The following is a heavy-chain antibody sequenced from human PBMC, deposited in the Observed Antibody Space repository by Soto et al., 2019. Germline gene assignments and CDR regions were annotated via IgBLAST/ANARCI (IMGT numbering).Heavy chain of an antibody. CDR2: IYSGGST. Sequence: EVQLVESGGGLVQPGGSLRLSCAASGFTVSSNYMSWVRQAPGKGLEWVSVIYSGGSTYYADSMKGRFTISRDNSKNTLYLQMNSLRAEDTAVYYCARVYYGGSGVDYWGQGTLVTVSS. CDR1: GFTVSSNY. V-gene: IGHV3-66*01. CDR3: ARVYYGGSGVDY. J-gene: IGHJ4*02. D-gene: IGHD2-21*01.